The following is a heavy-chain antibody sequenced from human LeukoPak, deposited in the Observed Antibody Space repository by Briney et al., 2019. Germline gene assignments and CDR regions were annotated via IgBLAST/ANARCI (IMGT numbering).Heavy chain of an antibody. CDR2: ISYNGRNN. J-gene: IGHJ4*02. D-gene: IGHD3-10*01. V-gene: IGHV3-30*18. CDR3: AKDLWFGDLSPFDY. CDR1: GFLFSNFG. Sequence: GGSLRLSCSASGFLFSNFGLHWVRQAPGKGLEWVAFISYNGRNNNYADSVKGRFTISRDTSKNTLYLQMNSLRPEDTAIYYCAKDLWFGDLSPFDYWGQGTLVTVSS.